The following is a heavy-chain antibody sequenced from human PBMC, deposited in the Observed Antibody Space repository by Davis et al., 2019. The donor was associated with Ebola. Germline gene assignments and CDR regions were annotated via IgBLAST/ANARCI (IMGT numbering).Heavy chain of an antibody. CDR2: IIPILGIA. D-gene: IGHD3-9*01. V-gene: IGHV1-69*04. CDR3: ARDRAEIYDILTGPFDY. CDR1: GGTFSSYA. Sequence: AASVKVSCKASGGTFSSYAISWVRQAPGQGLEWMGRIIPILGIANYAQKFQGRVTMTRDTSTSTVYMELSSLRSEDTAVYYCARDRAEIYDILTGPFDYWGQGTLVTVSS. J-gene: IGHJ4*02.